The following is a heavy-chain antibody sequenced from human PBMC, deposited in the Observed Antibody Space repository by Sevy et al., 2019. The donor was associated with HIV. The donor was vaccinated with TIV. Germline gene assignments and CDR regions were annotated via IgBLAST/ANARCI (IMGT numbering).Heavy chain of an antibody. V-gene: IGHV3-7*01. Sequence: GGSLRLSCEASGFTFSSYWMSWVRQAPGKGLEWVANIKEDGSVKYYVESVKGRFTNSRDNAKNSAYLQMNSLRAEDAALYYCVRAIGAAGSYWGLGTLVTVSS. J-gene: IGHJ4*02. D-gene: IGHD6-13*01. CDR3: VRAIGAAGSY. CDR1: GFTFSSYW. CDR2: IKEDGSVK.